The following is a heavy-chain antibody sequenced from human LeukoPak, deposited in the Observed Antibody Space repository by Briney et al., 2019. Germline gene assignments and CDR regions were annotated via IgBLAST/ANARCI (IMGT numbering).Heavy chain of an antibody. J-gene: IGHJ3*02. Sequence: KPSETLSLTCTVSGGSISSYYWSWIRQPPGKGLEWIGYIYHSGSTNYNPSLKSRVTISLDTSKNQFSLKLTSVTAADTAIYYCARVGGMTTINNAAFDIWGQGTMVTVSS. D-gene: IGHD5-24*01. V-gene: IGHV4-59*01. CDR1: GGSISSYY. CDR2: IYHSGST. CDR3: ARVGGMTTINNAAFDI.